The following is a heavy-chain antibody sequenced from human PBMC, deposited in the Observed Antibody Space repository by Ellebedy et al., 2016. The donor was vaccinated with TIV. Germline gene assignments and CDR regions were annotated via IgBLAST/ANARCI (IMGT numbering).Heavy chain of an antibody. D-gene: IGHD2-21*01. Sequence: PGGSLRLSCAASGFTFSGYAMSWVRQTPMKGLEWVSHITATGGTTYYADSVKGRFTISRDNSKNTLYLQMNSLRAEDTAVYYCAKDRGAITYCFDPWGQGTLVTVSS. CDR3: AKDRGAITYCFDP. J-gene: IGHJ5*02. CDR1: GFTFSGYA. CDR2: ITATGGTT. V-gene: IGHV3-23*01.